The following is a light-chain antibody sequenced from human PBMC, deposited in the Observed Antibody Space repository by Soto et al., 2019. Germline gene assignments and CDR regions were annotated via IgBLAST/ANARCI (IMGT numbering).Light chain of an antibody. CDR1: QSVSSN. CDR2: GAS. CDR3: QQYNNWPIT. J-gene: IGKJ5*01. Sequence: EIVMTQSPATLSVSPVERATLSCMASQSVSSNLAWYQHKPGQAPRLLISGASTRATGIPARFSGSGSGTEFTLTISSLQSEDFAVYYCQQYNNWPITFGQGTRLEIK. V-gene: IGKV3-15*01.